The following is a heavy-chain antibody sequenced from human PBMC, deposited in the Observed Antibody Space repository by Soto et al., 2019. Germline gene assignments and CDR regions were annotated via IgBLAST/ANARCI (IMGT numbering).Heavy chain of an antibody. V-gene: IGHV1-2*04. CDR2: INPNSGGT. D-gene: IGHD6-13*01. J-gene: IGHJ6*03. CDR3: ARSPTGIAAAGTNYYYYYYMDV. CDR1: GYTFTGYY. Sequence: GASVKVSCKASGYTFTGYYMHWVRQAPGQGLEWIGWINPNSGGTNYAQKFQGWVTMTRDTSISTAYMELSRLRSDDTAVYYCARSPTGIAAAGTNYYYYYYMDVWGKGTTVTVSS.